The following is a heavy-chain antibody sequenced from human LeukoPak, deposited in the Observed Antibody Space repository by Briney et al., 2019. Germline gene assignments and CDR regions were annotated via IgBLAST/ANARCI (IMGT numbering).Heavy chain of an antibody. Sequence: ASVKVSCKASGYTFTSYGISWVRQAPGQGREWMGWISAYNGNTNYAQKLQGRVTMTTDTSTSTAYMELRSLRSDDTAVYYCAPLGYCSGGSCYPGGLYYYYGMDVWGQGTTVTVSS. CDR3: APLGYCSGGSCYPGGLYYYYGMDV. CDR2: ISAYNGNT. CDR1: GYTFTSYG. J-gene: IGHJ6*02. D-gene: IGHD2-15*01. V-gene: IGHV1-18*01.